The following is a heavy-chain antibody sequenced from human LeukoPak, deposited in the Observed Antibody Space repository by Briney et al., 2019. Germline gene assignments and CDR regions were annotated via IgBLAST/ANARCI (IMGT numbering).Heavy chain of an antibody. CDR3: ARGRARYCSSTSCYRIRLCYFDY. D-gene: IGHD2-2*02. CDR2: INHSGST. V-gene: IGHV4-34*01. Sequence: SETLSLTCAVYGGSFSGYYWSWIRQPPGKGLEWIGEINHSGSTNYHPSLKSRVTISVDTYKNQSSLKLSSVTAADTAVYYCARGRARYCSSTSCYRIRLCYFDYWGQGTLVTVSS. CDR1: GGSFSGYY. J-gene: IGHJ4*02.